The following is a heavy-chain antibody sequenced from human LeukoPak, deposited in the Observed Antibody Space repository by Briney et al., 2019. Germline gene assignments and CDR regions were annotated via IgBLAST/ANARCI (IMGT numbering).Heavy chain of an antibody. J-gene: IGHJ4*02. CDR1: GYTLTIYG. CDR2: ISAYNGNT. D-gene: IGHD6-6*01. Sequence: ASVKVSFKASGYTLTIYGISWVRQAPGQGLEWMGWISAYNGNTNYVQKVQDRVTVTTDTSTSTAYMELRSLRSDDTAVYYCVRDEGSSSQPFDYWGQGTLVIVSS. CDR3: VRDEGSSSQPFDY. V-gene: IGHV1-18*01.